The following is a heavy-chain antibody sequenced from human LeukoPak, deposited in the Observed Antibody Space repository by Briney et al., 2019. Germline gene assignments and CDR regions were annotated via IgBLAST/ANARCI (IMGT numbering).Heavy chain of an antibody. CDR1: GFTFSSYA. CDR2: ISSSSSYI. Sequence: PGGSLRLSCAASGFTFSSYAMSWVRQAPGKGLEWVSSISSSSSYIYYADSVKGRFTISRDNAKNSLYLQMNSLRAEDTAVYYCARDTYYYDSSGGAFDIWGQGTMVTVSS. D-gene: IGHD3-22*01. CDR3: ARDTYYYDSSGGAFDI. J-gene: IGHJ3*02. V-gene: IGHV3-21*01.